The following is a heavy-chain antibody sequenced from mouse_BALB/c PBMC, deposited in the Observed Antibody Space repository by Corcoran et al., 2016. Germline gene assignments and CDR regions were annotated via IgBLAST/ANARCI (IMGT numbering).Heavy chain of an antibody. CDR3: ANWDY. CDR1: GFNIKDTY. Sequence: EVQLQQSGTELVKPGASVKLSCTASGFNIKDTYMHWVTQRPEQGLEWIGRIDPANGNTKYDPKFQGKATITADTSSNTAYLQLSSLTSEDTAVYYWANWDYWGQGTTLTVSS. CDR2: IDPANGNT. J-gene: IGHJ2*01. D-gene: IGHD4-1*01. V-gene: IGHV14-3*02.